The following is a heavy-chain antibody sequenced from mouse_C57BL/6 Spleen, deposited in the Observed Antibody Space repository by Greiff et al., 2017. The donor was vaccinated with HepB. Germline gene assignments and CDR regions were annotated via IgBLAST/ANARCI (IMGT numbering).Heavy chain of an antibody. D-gene: IGHD1-1*01. Sequence: QVQLQQPGAELVKPGASVKLSCKASGYTFTSYWMQWVKQRPGQGLEWIGEIDPSDSYTNYNQKFKGKATLTVDTSSITAYMQLSSLTSEDSAVYYCARRPYYYGSSYWYFDVWGTGTTVTVSS. J-gene: IGHJ1*03. CDR3: ARRPYYYGSSYWYFDV. CDR2: IDPSDSYT. V-gene: IGHV1-50*01. CDR1: GYTFTSYW.